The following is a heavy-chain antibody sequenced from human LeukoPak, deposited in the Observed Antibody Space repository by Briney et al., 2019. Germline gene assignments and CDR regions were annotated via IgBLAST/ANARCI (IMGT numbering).Heavy chain of an antibody. CDR3: ASRGYSYGYE. Sequence: GGSLRLACAASGFTFSNYSMNWVRQAPGKGLEWVSAISSSSSYIYYADSVKGRFTISRDNAKNSLYLQMNSLRAEDTAVYYCASRGYSYGYEWGQGTLVTVSS. J-gene: IGHJ4*02. CDR1: GFTFSNYS. CDR2: ISSSSSYI. V-gene: IGHV3-21*01. D-gene: IGHD5-18*01.